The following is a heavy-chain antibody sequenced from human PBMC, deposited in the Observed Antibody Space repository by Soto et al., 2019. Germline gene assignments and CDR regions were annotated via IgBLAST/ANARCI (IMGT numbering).Heavy chain of an antibody. CDR3: ARSGARGYYGWYYYYGMDV. V-gene: IGHV4-34*01. D-gene: IGHD3-10*01. CDR1: GGSFSGYY. J-gene: IGHJ6*02. Sequence: QVQLQQWGAGLLKPSETLSLTCAVYGGSFSGYYWSWIRQPPGKGLEWIGEINHSGSTNYNPSLKSRVTIPVDTSKNHFSLTLSSATAADTAVYYCARSGARGYYGWYYYYGMDVWGQETTVTVSS. CDR2: INHSGST.